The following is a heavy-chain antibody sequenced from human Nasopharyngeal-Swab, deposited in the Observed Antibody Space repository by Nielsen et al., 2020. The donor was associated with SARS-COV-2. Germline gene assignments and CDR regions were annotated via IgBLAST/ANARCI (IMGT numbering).Heavy chain of an antibody. CDR3: ARGTVFGVANGMDV. D-gene: IGHD3-3*01. J-gene: IGHJ6*02. CDR2: IGRYGTDI. CDR1: GSTFRDYS. V-gene: IGHV3-21*01. Sequence: GGSLRLSRPASGSTFRDYSMNWVRQAPGNGLEWVSSIGRYGTDIFHADSVKGRFSVFRDAANKSIYLQMRSLRAEDTAVYYCARGTVFGVANGMDVWGQGTTVTVSS.